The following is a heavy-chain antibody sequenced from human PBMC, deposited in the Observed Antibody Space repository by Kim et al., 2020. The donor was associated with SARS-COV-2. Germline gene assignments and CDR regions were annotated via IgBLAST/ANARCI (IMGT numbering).Heavy chain of an antibody. V-gene: IGHV3-30*18. CDR2: ISYAGSNK. Sequence: GGSLRLSCAASGFTFSTYGMHWVRLAPGEGLEWVAVISYAGSNKNYADSVKGRFTISRDNSKNTLYLQMNSLRAEDTAVYYCAKDPEQWLVYYYYGMDVWGQGTTVTVSS. CDR1: GFTFSTYG. CDR3: AKDPEQWLVYYYYGMDV. D-gene: IGHD6-19*01. J-gene: IGHJ6*02.